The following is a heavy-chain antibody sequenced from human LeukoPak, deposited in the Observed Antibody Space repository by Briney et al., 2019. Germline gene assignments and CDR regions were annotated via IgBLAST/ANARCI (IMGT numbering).Heavy chain of an antibody. CDR2: IIPILGIA. CDR1: GGTFSSYA. J-gene: IGHJ4*02. V-gene: IGHV1-69*04. Sequence: GASVKVSCKASGGTFSSYAISWVRQAPGQGLEWMGRIIPILGIANYAQKFQGRVTITADKSTSTAYMELSSLRSEDTAVYYCASYRNYYDSSGYARWGQGTLVTVSS. CDR3: ASYRNYYDSSGYAR. D-gene: IGHD3-22*01.